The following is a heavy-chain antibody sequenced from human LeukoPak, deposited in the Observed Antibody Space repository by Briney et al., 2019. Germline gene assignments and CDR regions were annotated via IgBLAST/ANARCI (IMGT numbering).Heavy chain of an antibody. CDR2: IYYSGST. CDR3: AGGPLITVVRSKGDWFDP. CDR1: GGSISSYY. J-gene: IGHJ5*02. V-gene: IGHV4-59*01. Sequence: SETLSLTCTVSGGSISSYYWSWIRQPPGKGLEWIGFIYYSGSTNYNPSLKSRVTISVDTTKNQSSLKLSSVTAADTAVYYYAGGPLITVVRSKGDWFDPWGQGTLVTVS. D-gene: IGHD3-10*01.